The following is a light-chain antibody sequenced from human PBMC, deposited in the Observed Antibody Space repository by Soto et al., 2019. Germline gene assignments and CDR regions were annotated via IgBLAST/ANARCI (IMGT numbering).Light chain of an antibody. CDR3: QQYSSPPRT. CDR2: GAS. CDR1: QSVSSY. Sequence: EIVLTQSPGSLSLSPGERATLSCRASQSVSSYLAWYQPKPGQAPRLLISGASSRATGFPDRFSGSGSGTDFSLTISRLEPEDSAVYYCQQYSSPPRTFGQGTKVEIK. J-gene: IGKJ1*01. V-gene: IGKV3-20*01.